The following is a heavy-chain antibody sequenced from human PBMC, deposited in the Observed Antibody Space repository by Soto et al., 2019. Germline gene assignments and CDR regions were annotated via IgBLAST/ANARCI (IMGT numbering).Heavy chain of an antibody. CDR1: GGSISSGGYY. CDR3: ARGFYYYDSSGYYPGGMDV. J-gene: IGHJ6*02. CDR2: IYYSGST. V-gene: IGHV4-31*03. Sequence: SETLSLTCTVSGGSISSGGYYWSWIRQHPGKGLEWIGYIYYSGSTYYTPSLKSRVTISVDTSKNQFSLKLSSVTAADTAVYYCARGFYYYDSSGYYPGGMDVWGQGTTVTVSS. D-gene: IGHD3-22*01.